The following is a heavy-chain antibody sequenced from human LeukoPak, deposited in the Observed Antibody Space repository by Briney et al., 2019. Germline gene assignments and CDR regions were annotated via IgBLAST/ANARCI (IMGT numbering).Heavy chain of an antibody. Sequence: SETLSLTCTVSGGSISSYCWSWVRQPPGKGLEWIGYIYTSGSPDYNPSLKSRVTISVDTSKSQFALKLSSVTAADTAVYYRAKSYFDYSTYYSYYFNLWGQGALVTVSS. D-gene: IGHD4-11*01. V-gene: IGHV4-4*09. CDR2: IYTSGSP. J-gene: IGHJ4*02. CDR3: AKSYFDYSTYYSYYFNL. CDR1: GGSISSYC.